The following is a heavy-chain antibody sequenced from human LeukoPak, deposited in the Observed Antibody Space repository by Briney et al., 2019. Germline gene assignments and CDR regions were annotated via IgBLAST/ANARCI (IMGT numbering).Heavy chain of an antibody. CDR2: ITKSSTYV. V-gene: IGHV3-21*04. Sequence: PGGSLRLACKASGFTFRTHSMNWVRQAPGKGLEWVSSITKSSTYVYYADSVKGRFTISRDNANNSLFRQMNNLGVDDTGVYYCARGSGVHVWGQGTLVLVSS. CDR1: GFTFRTHS. J-gene: IGHJ4*02. CDR3: ARGSGVHV. D-gene: IGHD3-10*01.